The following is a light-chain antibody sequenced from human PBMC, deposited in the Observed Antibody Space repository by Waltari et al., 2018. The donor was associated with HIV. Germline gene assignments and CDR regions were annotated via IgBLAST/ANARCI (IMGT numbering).Light chain of an antibody. J-gene: IGKJ3*01. V-gene: IGKV3-15*01. CDR3: QEYNKWPPVT. CDR2: SAS. CDR1: RTVSTD. Sequence: EIILTQSPATLSVSQGESATLPCRASRTVSTDLAWYQQRPGQAPRLLIYSASTRASGVPARFSASGSGTEFTLTISSLQSEDFALYYCQEYNKWPPVTFGPGTRVDI.